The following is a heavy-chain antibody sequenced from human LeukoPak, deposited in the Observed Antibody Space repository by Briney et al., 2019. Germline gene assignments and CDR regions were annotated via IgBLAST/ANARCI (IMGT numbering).Heavy chain of an antibody. CDR3: AREIYGSGSYSDGYYYYMDV. D-gene: IGHD3-10*01. CDR1: GGSISSSNW. J-gene: IGHJ6*03. V-gene: IGHV4-4*02. Sequence: SGTLSLTCAVSGGSISSSNWWSWVRQPPGKGLEWIGEIYHSGSTNYNPSLKSRVTISVDKSKNQFSLKLSSVTAADTAVYYCAREIYGSGSYSDGYYYYMDVWGKGTTVTISS. CDR2: IYHSGST.